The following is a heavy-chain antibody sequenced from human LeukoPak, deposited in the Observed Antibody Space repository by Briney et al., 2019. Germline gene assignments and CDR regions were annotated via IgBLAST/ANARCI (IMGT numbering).Heavy chain of an antibody. CDR3: AKDLGRIGDGYNLH. V-gene: IGHV3-23*01. D-gene: IGHD5-12*01. CDR2: ISDSGGST. Sequence: PGGSLGLSCAASGFTFSRYAMSWVRQAPGKGLEWVSSISDSGGSTYFADSVKGRFTISGDNSKNTLYLQMNSLRAEDTAVYYCAKDLGRIGDGYNLHWGQGTLVTVSS. CDR1: GFTFSRYA. J-gene: IGHJ4*02.